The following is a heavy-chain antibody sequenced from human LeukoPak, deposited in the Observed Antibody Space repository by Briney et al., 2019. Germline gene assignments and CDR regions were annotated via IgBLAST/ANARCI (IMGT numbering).Heavy chain of an antibody. V-gene: IGHV3-21*01. CDR3: ARGGDILTGYYTDY. J-gene: IGHJ4*02. CDR2: ISSSSSYI. D-gene: IGHD3-9*01. Sequence: GGSLRLSCAASGFTFSSYSMNWVRQAPGKGLEWVSSISSSSSYIYYADSVKGRFTISRDNAKNSLYLQMNSLRAEDTAVYYCARGGDILTGYYTDYWGQGTLVTVSS. CDR1: GFTFSSYS.